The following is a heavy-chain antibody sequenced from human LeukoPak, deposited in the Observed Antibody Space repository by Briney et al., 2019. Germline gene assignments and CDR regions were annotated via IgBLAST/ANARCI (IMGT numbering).Heavy chain of an antibody. J-gene: IGHJ4*02. CDR1: GFTFSDYY. Sequence: PGGSLRLSCAASGFTFSDYYMSWIRQAPGKGLEWVSYISSSGSTIYYADSVKGRFTISRDNAKDSLYLQMNSLRAEDTAVYYCARDRDGYNVYFDYWGQGTLVTVSS. V-gene: IGHV3-11*01. D-gene: IGHD5-24*01. CDR3: ARDRDGYNVYFDY. CDR2: ISSSGSTI.